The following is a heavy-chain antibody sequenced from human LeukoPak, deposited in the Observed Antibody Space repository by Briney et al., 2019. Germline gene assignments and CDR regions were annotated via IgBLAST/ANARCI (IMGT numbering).Heavy chain of an antibody. V-gene: IGHV3-7*01. CDR2: INEDGSEQ. CDR3: ARDRATKARIGGMDV. Sequence: GRSLRLSCAASRFNFDRYWMSWVRQAPGKGLEWVANINEDGSEQYYVDSVKGRFTISRDNAQNSLYLQMNSLSAEDTGIYYCARDRATKARIGGMDVWGQGTTVIVSS. CDR1: RFNFDRYW. D-gene: IGHD5-24*01. J-gene: IGHJ6*02.